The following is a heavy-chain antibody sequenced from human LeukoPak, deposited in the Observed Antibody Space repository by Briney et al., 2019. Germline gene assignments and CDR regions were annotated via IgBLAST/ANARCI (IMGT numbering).Heavy chain of an antibody. CDR3: ARGNSGYEGFFYYYYYMDV. D-gene: IGHD5-12*01. J-gene: IGHJ6*03. CDR1: GGSISSSSYY. Sequence: PSETLSLTCTVSGGSISSSSYYWGWIRQPPGTGLEWIGSIYYSGSTYYNPSLKSRVTISVDTSKNQFSLKLSSVTAADTAVYYCARGNSGYEGFFYYYYYMDVWGKGTTVTISS. V-gene: IGHV4-39*01. CDR2: IYYSGST.